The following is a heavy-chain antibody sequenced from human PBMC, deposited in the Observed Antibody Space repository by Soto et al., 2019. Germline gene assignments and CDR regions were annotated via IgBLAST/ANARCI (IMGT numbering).Heavy chain of an antibody. CDR1: GGTFSRHA. D-gene: IGHD3-22*01. CDR3: ARGWGYDSNDYYYAY. J-gene: IGHJ4*02. V-gene: IGHV1-69*13. CDR2: IIPIFGTA. Sequence: ASVKVSCKASGGTFSRHAISWVRQAPGQGLEWMGGIIPIFGTANHAQKFQGRVTIIADESTSTVYMELSSLRSEDTAMYYCARGWGYDSNDYYYAYWGQGTLVTVSS.